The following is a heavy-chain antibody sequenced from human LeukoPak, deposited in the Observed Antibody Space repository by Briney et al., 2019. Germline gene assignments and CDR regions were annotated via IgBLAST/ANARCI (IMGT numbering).Heavy chain of an antibody. D-gene: IGHD6-19*01. CDR2: ISYDGSNK. V-gene: IGHV3-30-3*01. Sequence: PGGSLRLSCAASGFTFSSYAMHCVRQAPGKGLEWVAVISYDGSNKYYADSVKGRFTISRDNSKNTLYLQMNSLRAEDTAVYYCARDHAVAGDWGQGTLVTVSS. CDR1: GFTFSSYA. J-gene: IGHJ4*02. CDR3: ARDHAVAGD.